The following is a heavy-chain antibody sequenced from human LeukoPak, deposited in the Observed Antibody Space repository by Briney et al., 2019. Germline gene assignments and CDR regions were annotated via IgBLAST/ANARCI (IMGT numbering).Heavy chain of an antibody. V-gene: IGHV1-18*01. CDR3: ARGGDYYDSSGYYLSHFDY. Sequence: VASVKVSCKASGYTFTSYGISWVRQAPGQGLEWMGWISAYNGNTNYAQKLQGRVTMTTDTSTSTAYMELRSLRSDDTAVYYCARGGDYYDSSGYYLSHFDYWGQRTLVTVSS. J-gene: IGHJ4*02. D-gene: IGHD3-22*01. CDR1: GYTFTSYG. CDR2: ISAYNGNT.